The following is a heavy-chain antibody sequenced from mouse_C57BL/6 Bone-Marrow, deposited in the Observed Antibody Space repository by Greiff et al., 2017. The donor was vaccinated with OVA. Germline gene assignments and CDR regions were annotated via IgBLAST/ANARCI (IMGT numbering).Heavy chain of an antibody. CDR1: GFNFKDYY. CDR3: ARYYYGSSFYAMDD. CDR2: IDPEDGDT. J-gene: IGHJ4*01. D-gene: IGHD1-1*01. Sequence: VQLQQSGAELVKPGASVKLSCTASGFNFKDYYMHWVKQRPEQGLEWIGRIDPEDGDTKYAPKFQGKATITADTSSNTAYLQLSSLTSEDTAVYDGARYYYGSSFYAMDDWGQGTSVTVSS. V-gene: IGHV14-2*01.